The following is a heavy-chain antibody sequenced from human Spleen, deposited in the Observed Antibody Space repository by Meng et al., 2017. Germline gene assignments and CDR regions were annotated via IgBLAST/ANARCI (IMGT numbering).Heavy chain of an antibody. CDR3: ARRGATNEFDY. Sequence: QVQLVESGGGLVKPGGSLRLSCAASGFTFSDYYMSWIRQAPGKGLEWISYISTSGNTIYYADSVKGRFTISRHNSENMMYLQMNSLRPEDSAIYYCARRGATNEFDYWGQGTLVTVSS. CDR2: ISTSGNTI. D-gene: IGHD1-26*01. J-gene: IGHJ4*02. CDR1: GFTFSDYY. V-gene: IGHV3-11*01.